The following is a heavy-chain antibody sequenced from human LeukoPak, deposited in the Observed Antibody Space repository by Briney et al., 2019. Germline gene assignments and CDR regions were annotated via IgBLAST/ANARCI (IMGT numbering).Heavy chain of an antibody. CDR1: GFTFSSYA. Sequence: AGGSLRLSCAASGFTFSSYAMSWVRQAPGKGLEWVSAISGSGGSTYYADSVKGRFTISRDNSKNTLYLQMNSLRAEDTAVCYCAKDYDIVVVPAAIAYFDYWGQGTLVTVSS. CDR3: AKDYDIVVVPAAIAYFDY. V-gene: IGHV3-23*01. CDR2: ISGSGGST. D-gene: IGHD2-2*01. J-gene: IGHJ4*02.